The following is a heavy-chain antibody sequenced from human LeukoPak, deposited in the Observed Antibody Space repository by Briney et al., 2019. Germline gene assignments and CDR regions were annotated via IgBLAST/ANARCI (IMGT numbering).Heavy chain of an antibody. CDR3: ARVQQLVLRWERRDWFDP. J-gene: IGHJ5*02. Sequence: RSSETLSLTCAVSGGSISSSNWWSWVRQPPGKGLEWIGEIYHSGSTNYNPSLKSRVTISVDKSKNQFSLKLSSVTAADTAVYYCARVQQLVLRWERRDWFDPWGQGTLVTVSS. V-gene: IGHV4-4*02. D-gene: IGHD6-13*01. CDR1: GGSISSSNW. CDR2: IYHSGST.